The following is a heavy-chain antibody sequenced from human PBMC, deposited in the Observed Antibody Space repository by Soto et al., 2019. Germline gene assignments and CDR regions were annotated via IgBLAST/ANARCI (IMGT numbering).Heavy chain of an antibody. J-gene: IGHJ6*02. V-gene: IGHV4-30-2*01. Sequence: LSLTCAVSGGSIRSGGYSWSWIRQPPGKGLEWIGYIYHSGSTYYNPSLKSRVTISVDRSKNQFSLKLSSVTAADTAVYYCARRTAGYSSSWYVMDVWGQGTTVT. CDR1: GGSIRSGGYS. CDR3: ARRTAGYSSSWYVMDV. CDR2: IYHSGST. D-gene: IGHD6-13*01.